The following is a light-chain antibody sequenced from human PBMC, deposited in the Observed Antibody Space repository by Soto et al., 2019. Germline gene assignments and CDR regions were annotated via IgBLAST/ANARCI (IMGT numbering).Light chain of an antibody. CDR2: GAS. Sequence: EIVMAQSPDTLSVSPGERATLSCRASQSVSIDLAWYQQTPGQAPRLLIYGASTRATGVPPTFSGSASGTEFTLTISRLEPEDFAVYYCQQYGSSGTFGQGTKVDIK. J-gene: IGKJ1*01. CDR1: QSVSID. CDR3: QQYGSSGT. V-gene: IGKV3-15*01.